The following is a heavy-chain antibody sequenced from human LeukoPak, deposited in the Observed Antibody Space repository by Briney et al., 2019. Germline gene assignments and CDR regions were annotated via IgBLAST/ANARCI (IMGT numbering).Heavy chain of an antibody. CDR3: ARGACSSTSCYGFYYYGMDV. CDR2: IYSGGST. Sequence: GGSLRLSCAASGLTVSSNYMSWVRQAPGKGLEWVSVIYSGGSTYYADSVKGRFTISRHNSKNTLYLQMNSLRAEDTAVYYCARGACSSTSCYGFYYYGMDVWGQGTTVTVSS. J-gene: IGHJ6*02. CDR1: GLTVSSNY. D-gene: IGHD2-2*01. V-gene: IGHV3-53*04.